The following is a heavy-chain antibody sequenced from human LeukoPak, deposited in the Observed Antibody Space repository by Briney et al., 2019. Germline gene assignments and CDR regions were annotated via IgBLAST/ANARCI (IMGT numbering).Heavy chain of an antibody. V-gene: IGHV1-2*02. D-gene: IGHD3-10*02. CDR3: ARDLGLFHHFDY. CDR2: INPNSGGT. J-gene: IGHJ4*02. Sequence: ASVKVSCKASGYTFTGYYMHWVRQAPGRGLEWMGWINPNSGGTNYAQKFQGRVTMTRDTSISTAYMELSRLRSDDTAVYYCARDLGLFHHFDYWGQGTLVTVSS. CDR1: GYTFTGYY.